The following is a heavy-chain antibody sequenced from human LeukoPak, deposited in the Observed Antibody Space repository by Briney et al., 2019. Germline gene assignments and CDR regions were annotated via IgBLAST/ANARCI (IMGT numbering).Heavy chain of an antibody. Sequence: PSETLSLTCTVSGGSISSSSYYWGWIRQPPGKGLEWIGSIYYSGSTYYNPSLKSRVTISVGTSKNQFSLKLSSVTAADTAVYYCARVVVAATAWFDPWGQGTLVTVSS. D-gene: IGHD2-15*01. CDR2: IYYSGST. J-gene: IGHJ5*02. V-gene: IGHV4-39*01. CDR1: GGSISSSSYY. CDR3: ARVVVAATAWFDP.